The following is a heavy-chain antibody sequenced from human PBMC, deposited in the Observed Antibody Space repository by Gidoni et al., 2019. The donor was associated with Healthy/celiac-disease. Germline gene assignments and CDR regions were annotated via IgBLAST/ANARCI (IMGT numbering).Heavy chain of an antibody. D-gene: IGHD3-10*01. Sequence: EGQLVESGGGLVKPGGSRRLSGAAAGFTFSSYGMNWVRQAPGKGLGWVSSISSSSSYIYYADSVKGRFTISRDNAKNSLYLQMNSLRAEDTAVYYCARGRWDFDYWGQGTLVTVSS. CDR3: ARGRWDFDY. CDR2: ISSSSSYI. V-gene: IGHV3-21*01. J-gene: IGHJ4*02. CDR1: GFTFSSYG.